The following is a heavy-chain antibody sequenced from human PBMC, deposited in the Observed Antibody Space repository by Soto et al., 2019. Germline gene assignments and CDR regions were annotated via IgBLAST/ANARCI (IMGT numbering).Heavy chain of an antibody. D-gene: IGHD2-15*01. CDR2: ISSNGGST. V-gene: IGHV3-64*01. Sequence: PGGSLRLSCAASGFTFSSYAMHWVRQAPGKGLEYVSAISSNGGSTYYANSVKGRFTISRDNSKNTLYLQMGSLRAEDMAVYYCARDSGSAVVAASPWFAPWGQGTLVTVSS. CDR1: GFTFSSYA. CDR3: ARDSGSAVVAASPWFAP. J-gene: IGHJ5*02.